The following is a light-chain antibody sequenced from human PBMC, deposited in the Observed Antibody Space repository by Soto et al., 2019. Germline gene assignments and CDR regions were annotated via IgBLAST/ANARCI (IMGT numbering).Light chain of an antibody. CDR2: RNK. CDR3: TSWDDSLSAWL. J-gene: IGLJ3*02. V-gene: IGLV1-47*01. CDR1: TANIEANY. Sequence: QSVLIQPPSASGTPGQRVTISCSGSTANIEANYVYWYQQLPGTAPKLLIYRNKERPSGVPDRFSGSKSGTSASLAVSGLRSEDEADYFCTSWDDSLSAWLFGGGTKLHRP.